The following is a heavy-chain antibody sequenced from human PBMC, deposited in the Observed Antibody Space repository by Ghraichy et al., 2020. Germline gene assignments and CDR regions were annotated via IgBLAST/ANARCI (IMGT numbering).Heavy chain of an antibody. J-gene: IGHJ5*02. CDR2: TYYRAKWYN. CDR3: AKNEGYNWNYGGWFDP. CDR1: GDSVSSNSAA. D-gene: IGHD1-7*01. Sequence: SQTLSLTCAISGDSVSSNSAAWNWIRPSPSRGLEWLGRTYYRAKWYNDYAVSVKSRITINPDTSKNQISLQLSSVTPEDTAVYYCAKNEGYNWNYGGWFDPWGQGTLVIVSS. V-gene: IGHV6-1*01.